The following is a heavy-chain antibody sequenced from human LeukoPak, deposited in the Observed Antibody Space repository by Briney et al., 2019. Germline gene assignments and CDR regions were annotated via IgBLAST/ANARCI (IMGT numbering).Heavy chain of an antibody. Sequence: SGGSLRLSCAASGFTFSSFEMNWVRQAPGKGLEWVSYIGSSAGIIYYADSVKGRFTISRDNAKNSLYLQMNSLRAEDTAVYYCARDNFVRAHTGYFDYWGQGTLVTVSS. V-gene: IGHV3-48*03. CDR2: IGSSAGII. CDR3: ARDNFVRAHTGYFDY. J-gene: IGHJ4*02. D-gene: IGHD2-8*01. CDR1: GFTFSSFE.